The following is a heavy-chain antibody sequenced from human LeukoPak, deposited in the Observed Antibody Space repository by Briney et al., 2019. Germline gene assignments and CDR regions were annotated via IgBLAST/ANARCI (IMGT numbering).Heavy chain of an antibody. Sequence: GGSLRLSCAASGFTFSSYAMSWVRQAPGKGLEWVSAISGSGGSTYYADSVKGRFTISRDNSKNTLYLQMNSLRAEDTAVYYCAKDRHSSWPYYYYYYGMDVWGQGTTVSVSS. CDR1: GFTFSSYA. J-gene: IGHJ6*02. CDR3: AKDRHSSWPYYYYYYGMDV. D-gene: IGHD6-13*01. V-gene: IGHV3-23*01. CDR2: ISGSGGST.